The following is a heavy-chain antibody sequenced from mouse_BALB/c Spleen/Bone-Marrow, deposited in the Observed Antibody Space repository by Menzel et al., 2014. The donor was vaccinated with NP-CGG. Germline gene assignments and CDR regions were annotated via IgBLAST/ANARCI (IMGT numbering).Heavy chain of an antibody. D-gene: IGHD2-4*01. CDR2: IRNKAKGYTS. CDR1: GFTFTDYY. J-gene: IGHJ1*01. CDR3: ARDINYDIYWYFDV. V-gene: IGHV7-3*02. Sequence: EVHLVESGGGLVQPGGSLRLSRATSGFTFTDYYMSWVRQPPGKALEWLGFIRNKAKGYTSENSASVKGRFTISRDNSQSILYLQMNTLRAEDSATYYCARDINYDIYWYFDVWGAGTTVTVSS.